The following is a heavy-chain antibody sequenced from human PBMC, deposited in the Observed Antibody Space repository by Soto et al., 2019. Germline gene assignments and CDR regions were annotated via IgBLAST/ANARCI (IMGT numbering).Heavy chain of an antibody. J-gene: IGHJ4*02. CDR2: ISGSGGST. CDR3: AKDPGGYSYDYGEDY. V-gene: IGHV3-23*01. CDR1: GFTFSSYA. Sequence: EVQLLESGGGLVQPGGSLRLSCAASGFTFSSYAMSWVRQAPGKGLEWVSAISGSGGSTYYADSVKGRFTISRHNSKNAMYLQMNSLRAEDTAVYYCAKDPGGYSYDYGEDYWGQGTLVAVCS. D-gene: IGHD5-18*01.